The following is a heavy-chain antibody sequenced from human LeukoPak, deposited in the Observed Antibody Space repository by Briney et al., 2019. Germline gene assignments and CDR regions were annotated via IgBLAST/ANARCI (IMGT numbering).Heavy chain of an antibody. J-gene: IGHJ4*02. D-gene: IGHD2-2*01. CDR2: LNPNSGNT. CDR3: ARLNLGYCSSSSCPLYYFDS. V-gene: IGHV1-8*03. CDR1: GYTFTSFD. Sequence: ASVKVSCKASGYTFTSFDINWVRQATGQGLEWMGWLNPNSGNTGYAQKFQGRVTITRNTSISTAYMELSSLRSEDTAVYYCARLNLGYCSSSSCPLYYFDSWGQGTLVTISS.